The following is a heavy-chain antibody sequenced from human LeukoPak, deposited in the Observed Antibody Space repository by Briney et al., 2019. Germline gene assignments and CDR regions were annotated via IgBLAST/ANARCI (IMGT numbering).Heavy chain of an antibody. D-gene: IGHD1-26*01. V-gene: IGHV3-74*01. J-gene: IGHJ4*02. CDR2: INSDGSST. CDR1: GFTFSSYW. Sequence: PGGSLRLSCAASGFTFSSYWMHWVRQAPGKGLVWVSRINSDGSSTSYADSVKGRFTISRDNAKNTLYLQMNSLRAEDTAVYYCSGTVSGSSDFDYWGQGTLVTVSS. CDR3: SGTVSGSSDFDY.